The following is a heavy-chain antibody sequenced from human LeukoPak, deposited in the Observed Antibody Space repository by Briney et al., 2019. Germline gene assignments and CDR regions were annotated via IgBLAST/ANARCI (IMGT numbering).Heavy chain of an antibody. CDR2: IIPIFGTA. D-gene: IGHD3-10*01. CDR3: ASGYGSGEYYFDY. J-gene: IGHJ4*02. V-gene: IGHV1-69*13. CDR1: GGTFSSYA. Sequence: SVKVSCQSSGGTFSSYAISWVRPAPGQGLAWMGGIIPIFGTANYAQKFQGRVTITADESTSTAYMELSSLRSEDTAVYYCASGYGSGEYYFDYWGQGTLVTVSS.